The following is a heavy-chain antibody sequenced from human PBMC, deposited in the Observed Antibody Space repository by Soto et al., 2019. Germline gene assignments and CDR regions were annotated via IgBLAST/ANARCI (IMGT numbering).Heavy chain of an antibody. Sequence: QVQLVQSRAEVKKPGASVKVSCKASGYTFTSYDINWVRQVTGQELEWMGWMNPNSGNTGYAQKFRGRVTMTRNTSISTAYMRLSSLRSEDTAVYYCARRGRRSYYVWGSYRLDAFDIWGQGTMVTVSS. D-gene: IGHD3-16*02. CDR1: GYTFTSYD. V-gene: IGHV1-8*01. CDR3: ARRGRRSYYVWGSYRLDAFDI. CDR2: MNPNSGNT. J-gene: IGHJ3*02.